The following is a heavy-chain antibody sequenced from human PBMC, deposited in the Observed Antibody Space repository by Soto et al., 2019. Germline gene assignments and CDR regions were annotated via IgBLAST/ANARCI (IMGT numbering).Heavy chain of an antibody. J-gene: IGHJ4*02. Sequence: EVQLLESGGGLVQPGGSLRLSCAASGFTFSSYAMSWVRQAPGKGLEWVAGITGRVGGTYYADSVKGRFTISRDTSKNTLYLQMDSLRAEYTAVYYCAKPITFAGVKYCDCLGLGTLVTVSS. V-gene: IGHV3-23*01. CDR2: ITGRVGGT. D-gene: IGHD3-16*01. CDR3: AKPITFAGVKYCDC. CDR1: GFTFSSYA.